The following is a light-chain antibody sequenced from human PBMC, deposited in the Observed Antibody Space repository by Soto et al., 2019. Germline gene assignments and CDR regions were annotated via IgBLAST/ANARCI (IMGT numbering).Light chain of an antibody. Sequence: EIVLTQSPGTLSLSPGERATLSCRASQSVSSSYLAWYQQQPGQAPRLLIYGASSRATGIPDRFSGSGSGTDFTITISRLEPEDFSVYYCQQNGSSPELTFGGGTKVEIK. CDR2: GAS. J-gene: IGKJ4*01. CDR3: QQNGSSPELT. CDR1: QSVSSSY. V-gene: IGKV3-20*01.